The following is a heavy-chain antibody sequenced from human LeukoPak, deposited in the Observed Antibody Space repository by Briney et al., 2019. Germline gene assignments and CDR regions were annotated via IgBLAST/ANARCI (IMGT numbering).Heavy chain of an antibody. D-gene: IGHD1-26*01. V-gene: IGHV4-39*07. CDR3: ARSTGSYYSSYYYYMDV. Sequence: SETLSLTCTVSGGSISSSSYYWGWIRQPPGKGLEWIGSIYYSGSTYYNPSLKSRVTISVDTSKNQFSLKLSSVTAADTAVYYCARSTGSYYSSYYYYMDVWGKGTTVTVSS. CDR2: IYYSGST. J-gene: IGHJ6*03. CDR1: GGSISSSSYY.